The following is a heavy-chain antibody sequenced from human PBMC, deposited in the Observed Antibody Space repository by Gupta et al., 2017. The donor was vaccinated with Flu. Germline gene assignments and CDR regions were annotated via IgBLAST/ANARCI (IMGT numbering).Heavy chain of an antibody. CDR1: GYTFTSYY. J-gene: IGHJ5*02. D-gene: IGHD3-22*01. CDR2: INPSGGST. Sequence: QVQLVQSGAEVKKPGASVKVSCKASGYTFTSYYMHWVRQAPGQGLEWMGIINPSGGSTSYAQKFQGRVTMTRDTSTSTVYMELSSLRSEDTAVYYCAREGVEVYYDSSGYYNWFDPWGQGTLVTVSS. V-gene: IGHV1-46*01. CDR3: AREGVEVYYDSSGYYNWFDP.